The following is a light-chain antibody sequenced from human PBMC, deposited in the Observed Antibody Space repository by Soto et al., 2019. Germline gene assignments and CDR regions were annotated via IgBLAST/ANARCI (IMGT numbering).Light chain of an antibody. CDR3: QQRQYWPPIT. J-gene: IGKJ5*01. CDR1: LNVNSY. V-gene: IGKV3-11*01. CDR2: DAS. Sequence: VLTQSPATLSLSPGERATLSCRASLNVNSYLAWYQQKPGQAPRLLIYDASNRAAGIPARFSGSWSGTDFTLTISSLEPEDFAIYYCQQRQYWPPITFGQGTRLESK.